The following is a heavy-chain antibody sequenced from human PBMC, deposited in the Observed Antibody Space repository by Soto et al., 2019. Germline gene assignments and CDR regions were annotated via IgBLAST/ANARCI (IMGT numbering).Heavy chain of an antibody. CDR1: GGSFSGYY. Sequence: QVQLQQWGAGLLKPSETLSLTCAVYGGSFSGYYWSWIRQPPGKGLEWIGEINHSGSTNYNPSLKSRVTISVDTSKNQLSLKLSSVTAADTAVYYCAREDYGDYLDYWGQGNLVTVSS. CDR3: AREDYGDYLDY. D-gene: IGHD4-17*01. V-gene: IGHV4-34*01. CDR2: INHSGST. J-gene: IGHJ4*02.